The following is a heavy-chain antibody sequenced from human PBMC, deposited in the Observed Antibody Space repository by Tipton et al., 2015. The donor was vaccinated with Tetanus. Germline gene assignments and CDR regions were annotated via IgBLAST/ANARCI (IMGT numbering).Heavy chain of an antibody. Sequence: SLRLSCAASGFTFSSYAMHWVRQAPGKGLEWVAVISYDGSNKYYADSVKGRFTISRDNSKNMLYLQMNSLRAEDTAVYYCARVYSAYVGEYYFDYWGQGTLVTVSS. V-gene: IGHV3-30-3*01. CDR3: ARVYSAYVGEYYFDY. CDR1: GFTFSSYA. D-gene: IGHD1-26*01. J-gene: IGHJ4*02. CDR2: ISYDGSNK.